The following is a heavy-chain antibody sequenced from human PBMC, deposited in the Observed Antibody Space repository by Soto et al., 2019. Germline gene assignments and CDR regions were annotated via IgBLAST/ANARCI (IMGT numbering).Heavy chain of an antibody. CDR1: GFTFSSYS. CDR2: ISSSSSTI. J-gene: IGHJ6*02. Sequence: GGSLRLSCAASGFTFSSYSMNWVRQAPGKGLEWVSYISSSSSTIYYADSVKGRFTISRDNAKNSLYLQMNSLRDEDTAVYYCARESPFGVVIMVSPYGMDVWGQGTTVTVSS. D-gene: IGHD3-3*01. CDR3: ARESPFGVVIMVSPYGMDV. V-gene: IGHV3-48*02.